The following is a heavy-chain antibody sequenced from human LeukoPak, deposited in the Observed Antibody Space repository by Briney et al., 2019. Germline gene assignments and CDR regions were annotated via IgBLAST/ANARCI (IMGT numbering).Heavy chain of an antibody. Sequence: PSETLSLTCTVSGCSISSYYWSWIRQPPGKGLEWIGYIYYSGSTNYNPSLKSRVTISVDTSKNQFSLKLSSVTAADTAVYYCARGDYYDSSGYYVEGFDYWGQGTLVTVSS. D-gene: IGHD3-22*01. J-gene: IGHJ4*02. V-gene: IGHV4-59*01. CDR3: ARGDYYDSSGYYVEGFDY. CDR1: GCSISSYY. CDR2: IYYSGST.